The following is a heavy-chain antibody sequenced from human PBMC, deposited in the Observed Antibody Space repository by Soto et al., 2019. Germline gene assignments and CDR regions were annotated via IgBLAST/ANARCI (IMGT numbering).Heavy chain of an antibody. V-gene: IGHV4-61*01. CDR3: ARGKQWLGGGFGY. CDR2: IYYSGST. CDR1: GGSVSSGSYY. Sequence: QVQLQESGPGLVKPSETLSLTCTVSGGSVSSGSYYWSWIRQPPGKGLEWIGYIYYSGSTNYNPSLKSPVTISVDTSNNQFSLKLSSVTAADTAVYYCARGKQWLGGGFGYWGQGTLVTVSS. J-gene: IGHJ4*02. D-gene: IGHD6-19*01.